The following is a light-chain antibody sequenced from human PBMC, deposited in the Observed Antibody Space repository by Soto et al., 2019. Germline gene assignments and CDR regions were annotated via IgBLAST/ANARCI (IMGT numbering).Light chain of an antibody. CDR3: QHWS. CDR2: EVS. V-gene: IGKV1-5*03. CDR1: QSISSW. J-gene: IGKJ1*01. Sequence: DIQMTQSPSTLSASVGDRVTITCRASQSISSWLAWYQHKPGKAPNLLIYEVSTLHSGVPSRFSGSGSGTEFTLTISRLQPEDVATYYCQHWSFGQGTKVDIK.